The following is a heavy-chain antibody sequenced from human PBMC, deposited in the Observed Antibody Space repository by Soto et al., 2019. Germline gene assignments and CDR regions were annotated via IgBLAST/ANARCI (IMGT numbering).Heavy chain of an antibody. V-gene: IGHV1-69*12. CDR2: FRPIFGAA. CDR1: GDSFSSYS. J-gene: IGHJ4*02. D-gene: IGHD1-26*01. CDR3: ARGVTSGSFPPFDY. Sequence: QVQLVQSGAEVKEPGSSVRVSCKASGDSFSSYSFSWVRQAPGQGLEWMGGFRPIFGAANYAQRFLDRLTITADESTSTAYMELSSLRFEDTAVYYCARGVTSGSFPPFDYWGQGTLVTVSS.